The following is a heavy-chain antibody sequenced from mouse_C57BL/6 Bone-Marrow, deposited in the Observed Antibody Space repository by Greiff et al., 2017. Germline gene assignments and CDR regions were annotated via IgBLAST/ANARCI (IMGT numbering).Heavy chain of an antibody. V-gene: IGHV5-9-1*02. CDR2: ISSGGDYI. Sequence: EVKVVESGEGLVKPGGSLKLSCAASGFTFSSYAMSWVRQTPEKRLEWVAYISSGGDYIYYADTVKGRFTISRDNARNTLYLQMSSLKSEDTAMYYCTRVELGLFDYWGQGTTLTVSS. CDR3: TRVELGLFDY. J-gene: IGHJ2*01. D-gene: IGHD4-1*01. CDR1: GFTFSSYA.